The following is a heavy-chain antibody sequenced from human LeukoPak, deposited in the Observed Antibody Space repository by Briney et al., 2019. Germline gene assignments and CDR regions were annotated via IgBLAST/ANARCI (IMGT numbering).Heavy chain of an antibody. V-gene: IGHV4-34*01. CDR1: GGSFSDYY. CDR2: INHSGST. CDR3: ARSPRQWLVRDGPFDY. Sequence: SETLSLTCAVYGGSFSDYYWTWIRQPPGKGLEWIGEINHSGSTNYNPSLKSRVTISVDTSKKQFFLRLSSVTAADTAVYYCARSPRQWLVRDGPFDYWGQGTLVTVSS. D-gene: IGHD6-19*01. J-gene: IGHJ4*02.